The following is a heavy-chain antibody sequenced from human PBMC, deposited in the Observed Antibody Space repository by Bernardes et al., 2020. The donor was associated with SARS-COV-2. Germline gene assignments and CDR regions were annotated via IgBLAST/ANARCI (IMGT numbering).Heavy chain of an antibody. Sequence: ASVKVSCKASGYRFTAYNIYWVRQAPGQGLEWMGRINPNTGDTNYAQKFQGRVIMTRDTSITTAYMELSSLTSDDTAVYYCARDRWYYGSGSYYIFEYWGQGTLVTVSS. CDR2: INPNTGDT. D-gene: IGHD3-10*01. V-gene: IGHV1-2*06. J-gene: IGHJ4*02. CDR1: GYRFTAYN. CDR3: ARDRWYYGSGSYYIFEY.